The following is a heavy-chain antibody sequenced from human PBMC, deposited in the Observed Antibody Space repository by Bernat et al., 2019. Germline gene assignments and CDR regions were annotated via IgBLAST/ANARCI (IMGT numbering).Heavy chain of an antibody. CDR1: GFTFSSYW. Sequence: EVQLVESGGGLVQPGGSLRLSCAASGFTFSSYWMYWVRQATGKGLVWVSGIDSDGSRITYADSVRGRFTISRDNAKKTLYLQMNSVRAEDTAVYYCASYKGGATKDYWGQGTLVTVSS. D-gene: IGHD5-12*01. V-gene: IGHV3-74*01. CDR3: ASYKGGATKDY. CDR2: IDSDGSRI. J-gene: IGHJ4*02.